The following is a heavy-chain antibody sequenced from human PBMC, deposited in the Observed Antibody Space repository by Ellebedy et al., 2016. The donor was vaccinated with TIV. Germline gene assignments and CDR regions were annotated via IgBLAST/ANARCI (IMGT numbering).Heavy chain of an antibody. CDR2: ISGTGFTI. CDR3: ARGGTVRTISFDY. V-gene: IGHV3-48*04. J-gene: IGHJ4*02. D-gene: IGHD4-17*01. CDR1: GFTFSSYA. Sequence: GGSLRLSXAASGFTFSSYAMIWVRQAPGKGLEWVSSISGTGFTIYYADSVKGRFTISRDNAKNSLHLQMNSLRAEDTAVYYCARGGTVRTISFDYWGQGTLVTVSS.